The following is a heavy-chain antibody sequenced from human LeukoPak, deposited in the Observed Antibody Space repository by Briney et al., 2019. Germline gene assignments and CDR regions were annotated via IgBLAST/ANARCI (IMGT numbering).Heavy chain of an antibody. V-gene: IGHV4-34*01. CDR3: ALVITMVRGVIPTGWFDP. CDR2: INHSGST. CDR1: GVSFSGYY. D-gene: IGHD3-10*01. Sequence: SSETLSLTCAVYGVSFSGYYWSWLRQPPGKGLEWIGEINHSGSTNYNPSLKSRVTISVDTSKNQFSLKLSSVTAADTAVYYCALVITMVRGVIPTGWFDPWGQGTLVTVSS. J-gene: IGHJ5*02.